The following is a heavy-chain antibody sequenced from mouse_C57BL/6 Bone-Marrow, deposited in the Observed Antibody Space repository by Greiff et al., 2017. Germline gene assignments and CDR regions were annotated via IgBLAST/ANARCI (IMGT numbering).Heavy chain of an antibody. V-gene: IGHV14-3*01. CDR1: GFNIKNTY. CDR3: ALYYGSSYYAMDY. J-gene: IGHJ4*01. CDR2: IDPANGNT. Sequence: VQLKESVAELVRPGASVKLSCTASGFNIKNTYMHWVKQRPEQGLEWIGRIDPANGNTKYAPKFQGKATITADTSSNTAYLQLSSLTSEDTAIYYCALYYGSSYYAMDYWGQGTSVTVSS. D-gene: IGHD1-1*01.